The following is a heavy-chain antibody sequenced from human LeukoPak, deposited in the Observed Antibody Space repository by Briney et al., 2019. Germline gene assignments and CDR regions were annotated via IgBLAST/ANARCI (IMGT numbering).Heavy chain of an antibody. CDR3: AREHSSSSGKVFDY. CDR1: GYTFTGYY. CDR2: INPNSGGT. D-gene: IGHD6-6*01. Sequence: GASVKVSCKASGYTFTGYYMHWVRQAPGQGLEWMGWINPNSGGTNYAQKFRGRVTMTRDTSISTAYMELSRLRSDDTAMYYCAREHSSSSGKVFDYWGQGTLVTVSS. V-gene: IGHV1-2*02. J-gene: IGHJ4*02.